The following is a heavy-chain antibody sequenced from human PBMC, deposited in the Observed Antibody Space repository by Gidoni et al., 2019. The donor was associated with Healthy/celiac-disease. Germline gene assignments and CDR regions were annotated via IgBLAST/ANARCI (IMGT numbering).Heavy chain of an antibody. CDR1: GGSFSGYY. J-gene: IGHJ4*02. D-gene: IGHD6-19*01. CDR2: INHSGST. Sequence: QVQLQQWGAGLLKPSETLSLTCAVYGGSFSGYYWSWIRQPPGKGLEWIGEINHSGSTNYNPSLKSRVTISVDTSKNQFSLKLSSVTAADTAVYYCARAPLPEWLVDRWGQGTLVTVSS. CDR3: ARAPLPEWLVDR. V-gene: IGHV4-34*01.